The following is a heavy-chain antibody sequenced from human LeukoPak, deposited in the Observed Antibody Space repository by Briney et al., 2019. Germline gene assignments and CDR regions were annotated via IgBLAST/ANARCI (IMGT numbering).Heavy chain of an antibody. V-gene: IGHV4-34*01. CDR3: ARGRGRAAAVPYNWFDP. D-gene: IGHD6-13*01. CDR1: GGSFSGYY. Sequence: AETLPLTCAVYGGSFSGYYWSWIRQPPGKGLEWIGETNHSGSTNYSPSLKSRVTISVDTSKNQFSLKLSSVTAADTAVYYCARGRGRAAAVPYNWFDPWGQGTLVTVSS. CDR2: TNHSGST. J-gene: IGHJ5*02.